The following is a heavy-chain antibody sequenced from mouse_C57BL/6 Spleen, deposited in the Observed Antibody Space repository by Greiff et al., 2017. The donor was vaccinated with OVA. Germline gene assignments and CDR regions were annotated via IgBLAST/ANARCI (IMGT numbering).Heavy chain of an antibody. CDR1: GYTFTDYE. D-gene: IGHD2-4*01. V-gene: IGHV1-15*01. Sequence: VKLVESGAELVRPGASVTLSCKASGYTFTDYEMHWVKQTPVHGLEWIGAIDPETGGTAYNQKFKGKAILTADKSSSTAYMELRSLTSEDSAVYYCTRRGIYYDYDEDYWGQGTTLTVSS. CDR3: TRRGIYYDYDEDY. CDR2: IDPETGGT. J-gene: IGHJ2*01.